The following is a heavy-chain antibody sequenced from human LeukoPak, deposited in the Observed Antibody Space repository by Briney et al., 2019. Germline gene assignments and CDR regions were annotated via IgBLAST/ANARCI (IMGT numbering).Heavy chain of an antibody. V-gene: IGHV3-23*01. CDR3: ARSKTAPGDAFDI. CDR1: GFIFSPYA. Sequence: PGGSLRLSCAASGFIFSPYAMSWVRQAPGKGLEWVAGIAGGDDRFYADSVKGRFSISRDNSKNTVHLQMNSLRVEDTAVYYCARSKTAPGDAFDIWGQGTMVTVSS. CDR2: IAGGDDR. J-gene: IGHJ3*02.